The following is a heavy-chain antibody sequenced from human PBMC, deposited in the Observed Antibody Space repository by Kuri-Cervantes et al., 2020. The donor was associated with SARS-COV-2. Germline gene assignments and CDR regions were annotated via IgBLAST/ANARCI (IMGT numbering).Heavy chain of an antibody. CDR2: ISSSSSYI. CDR1: GFTFSSYC. D-gene: IGHD6-13*01. J-gene: IGHJ4*02. V-gene: IGHV3-21*01. CDR3: ARYSSSWSYY. Sequence: ETLSLTCAASGFTFSSYCMNWVRQAPGKGLEWVSSISSSSSYIYYADSVKGRFTISRDNAKNSLYLQMNSLRAEDTAVYYCARYSSSWSYYWGQGTLVTVSS.